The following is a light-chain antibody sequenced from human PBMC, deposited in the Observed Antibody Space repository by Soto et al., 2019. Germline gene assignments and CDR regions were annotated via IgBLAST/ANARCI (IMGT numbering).Light chain of an antibody. V-gene: IGKV1-5*01. CDR2: DAS. CDR3: QQYNSYT. Sequence: DIQMTQSPSTLSASVGDRVTITCRASQSISSWLAWYQQKPGKAPKLLIYDASSLESGVPSRFSGSGSGTAFTLTISSLQPDDFATYYCQQYNSYTFGQGTTVEIK. CDR1: QSISSW. J-gene: IGKJ1*01.